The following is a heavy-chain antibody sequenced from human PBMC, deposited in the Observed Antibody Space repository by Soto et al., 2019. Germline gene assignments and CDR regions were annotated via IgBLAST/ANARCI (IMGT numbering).Heavy chain of an antibody. J-gene: IGHJ4*02. D-gene: IGHD3-10*01. CDR2: MYPGDSDT. CDR3: ARLPRDCNKTGCYYADH. V-gene: IGHV5-51*01. CDR1: GYDFNTNW. Sequence: GESLKISCRGSGYDFNTNWFGWVRQLPGRGLEWVGIMYPGDSDTRYNPSLQGHVTLSVDVTVSTAFLQWRSLETSDTGMYFCARLPRDCNKTGCYYADHWGQGTQVTVSS.